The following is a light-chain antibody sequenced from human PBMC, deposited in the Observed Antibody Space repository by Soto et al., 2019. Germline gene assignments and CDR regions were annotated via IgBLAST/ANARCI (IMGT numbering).Light chain of an antibody. CDR1: QSFSNN. V-gene: IGKV3-15*01. J-gene: IGKJ4*01. CDR2: EAS. CDR3: QQYNNWPLA. Sequence: EIGRTHSPASLSVSPGERATLSSRASQSFSNNLAGFQQKPGQAPRPLIYEASTRATDIPARFSGSGSGTEFTLTISSLQSEDFAIYYCQQYNNWPLAFGGGTKVEIK.